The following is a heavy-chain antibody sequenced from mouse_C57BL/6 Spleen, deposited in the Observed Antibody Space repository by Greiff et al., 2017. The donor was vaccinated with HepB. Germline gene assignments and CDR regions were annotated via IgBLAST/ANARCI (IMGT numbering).Heavy chain of an antibody. D-gene: IGHD1-1*02. CDR1: GFTFSSYA. V-gene: IGHV5-4*01. Sequence: EVQLVESGGGLVKPGGSLKLSCAASGFTFSSYAMSWVRQTPEKRLEWVATISDGGSYTYYPDNVKGRFTISRDNAKNNLYLQMSHLKSEDTAMYYCAREGGVYYFDYWGQGTTLTVSS. CDR3: AREGGVYYFDY. J-gene: IGHJ2*01. CDR2: ISDGGSYT.